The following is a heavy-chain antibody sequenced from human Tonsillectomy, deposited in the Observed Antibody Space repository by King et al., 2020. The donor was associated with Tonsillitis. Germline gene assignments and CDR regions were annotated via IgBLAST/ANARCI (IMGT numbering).Heavy chain of an antibody. V-gene: IGHV1-69*09. CDR1: GGTFSSYA. J-gene: IGHJ4*02. CDR3: ARVPPRRDGYSNFDY. CDR2: IIPILGIA. Sequence: QLVQSGAEVKKPGSSVKVSCKASGGTFSSYAISWVRQAPGQGLEWMGRIIPILGIANYAQKFQGRVTITADKSTSTAYMELSSLRSEVTAVYYCARVPPRRDGYSNFDYWGQGTLVTVSS. D-gene: IGHD5-24*01.